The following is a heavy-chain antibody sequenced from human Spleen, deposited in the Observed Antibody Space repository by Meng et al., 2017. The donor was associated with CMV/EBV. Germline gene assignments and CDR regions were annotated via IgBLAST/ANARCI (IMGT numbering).Heavy chain of an antibody. J-gene: IGHJ4*02. CDR1: GGSTRGYY. Sequence: SETLSLTCTVSGGSTRGYYWSWLRQPPGKGLEWIGYVYHTGTANYNPSLMSRASISVDTSKIHFALQLTSVTAADTAVYYCAREDERQRYFFDSWGQGTLVTVSS. V-gene: IGHV4-59*01. CDR2: VYHTGTA. D-gene: IGHD4-17*01. CDR3: AREDERQRYFFDS.